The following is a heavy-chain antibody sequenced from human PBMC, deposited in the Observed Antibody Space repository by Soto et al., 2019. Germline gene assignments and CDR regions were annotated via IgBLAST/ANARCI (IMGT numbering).Heavy chain of an antibody. CDR1: GYTFTSYY. D-gene: IGHD2-15*01. J-gene: IGHJ5*02. Sequence: ASVKVSCKASGYTFTSYYMHWVRQAPGQGLEWMGIINPSGGSTGYAQKFQGRVTMTRDTSTSTVYMELSSLRSEDTAVYYCARDGVEGYCSGGSCYSAVGWFDPWGQGTLVTVSS. CDR2: INPSGGST. V-gene: IGHV1-46*01. CDR3: ARDGVEGYCSGGSCYSAVGWFDP.